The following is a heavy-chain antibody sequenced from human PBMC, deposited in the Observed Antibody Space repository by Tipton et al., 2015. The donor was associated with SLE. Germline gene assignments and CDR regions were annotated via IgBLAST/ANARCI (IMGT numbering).Heavy chain of an antibody. CDR2: IRYDGSNK. CDR1: GFTFSSYG. V-gene: IGHV3-30*02. D-gene: IGHD6-13*01. J-gene: IGHJ4*02. CDR3: AKDGPRIAAAGGRVDY. Sequence: SLRLSCAASGFTFSSYGMHWVRQAPGKGLEWVAFIRYDGSNKYYADSVKGRFTISRDNSKNTLYLQMNSLRAEDTAVYYCAKDGPRIAAAGGRVDYWGQGTLVTVSS.